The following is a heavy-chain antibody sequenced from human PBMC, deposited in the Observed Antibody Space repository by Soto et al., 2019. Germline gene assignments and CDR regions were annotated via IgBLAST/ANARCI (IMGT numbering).Heavy chain of an antibody. Sequence: EVQLVESGGGLVKPGGSLSLSCAASGYVFSRPWMNWVRQAPGKGLEWVGRIKSKADGGTTDYAAPVKGRFTISRDDSKNTLSLHMNALKTEDTAVYYCTAGIEGNTNGLDVW. J-gene: IGHJ6*01. CDR1: GYVFSRPW. D-gene: IGHD1-26*01. CDR2: IKSKADGGTT. V-gene: IGHV3-15*07. CDR3: TAGIEGNTNGLDV.